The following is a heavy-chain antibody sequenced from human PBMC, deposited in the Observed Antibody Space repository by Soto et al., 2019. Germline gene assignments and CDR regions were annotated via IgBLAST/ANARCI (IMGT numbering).Heavy chain of an antibody. CDR3: ARGHTFTYSYDSTGLAY. V-gene: IGHV4-34*01. CDR1: GGSFSAYY. J-gene: IGHJ4*02. D-gene: IGHD3-22*01. CDR2: INHSGST. Sequence: PSETLSLTCAVYGGSFSAYYWSWIRQPPGKGLEWIGEINHSGSTNYNPSLKSRVTISVDTSKNQFSLKLSSVTAADTAVYYCARGHTFTYSYDSTGLAYWGQGTLVTVSS.